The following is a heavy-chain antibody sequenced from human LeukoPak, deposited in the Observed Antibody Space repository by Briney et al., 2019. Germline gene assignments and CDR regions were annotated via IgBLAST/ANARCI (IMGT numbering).Heavy chain of an antibody. CDR2: IYPRDSDT. V-gene: IGHV5-51*01. Sequence: GESLQISCEASGYTFTHQWIGWVRQLAGRGLEWVGIIYPRDSDTRYSPSFQGHVTISADTSINTAYLEWSSLEASDTAMYYCARHSDVIGAIWGQGPLVTVSS. CDR3: ARHSDVIGAI. D-gene: IGHD3-10*01. CDR1: GYTFTHQW. J-gene: IGHJ4*02.